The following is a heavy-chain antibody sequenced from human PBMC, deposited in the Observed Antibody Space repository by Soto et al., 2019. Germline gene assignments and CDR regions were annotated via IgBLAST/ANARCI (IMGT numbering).Heavy chain of an antibody. CDR1: RYIFSRYW. V-gene: IGHV5-51*01. CDR3: ARPNDFWSAYYARYTQS. D-gene: IGHD3-3*01. CDR2: IYPGDSDN. Sequence: GECLKISCKAPRYIFSRYWIGWVRQIPGKALAWMGIIYPGDSDNRYSPSFQGQGTISVDNSISTAYLQRSSLKASDTAMYYCARPNDFWSAYYARYTQSWGKETLVITSS. J-gene: IGHJ1*01.